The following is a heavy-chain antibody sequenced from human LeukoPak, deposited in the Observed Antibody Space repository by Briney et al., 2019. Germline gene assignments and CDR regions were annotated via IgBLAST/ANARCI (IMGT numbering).Heavy chain of an antibody. CDR1: GESFICFH. CDR2: ISHDEGT. Sequence: SGTPSPTFGIYGESFICFHLNWIPPPPRKGVGWIGEISHDEGTNYNPSLKSRVTISVDMSNYQFSLKLTSVTAADTAVYYCARGPDCSKAGYWGPGTLVTVSS. D-gene: IGHD4-11*01. CDR3: ARGPDCSKAGY. J-gene: IGHJ4*02. V-gene: IGHV4-34*01.